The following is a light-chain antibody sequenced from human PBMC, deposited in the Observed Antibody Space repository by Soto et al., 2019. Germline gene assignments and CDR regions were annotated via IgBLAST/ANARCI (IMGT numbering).Light chain of an antibody. Sequence: EIVLTQSPVTLSLSLGERVTLSCRASQSIGSYLGWLQQKPGQAPRLLIYDASKRATGIPGRFSGSGSGTDFTLTISSLEPEDFALYHSRPTLNSITSLQRTRLNIK. CDR1: QSIGSY. J-gene: IGKJ5*01. V-gene: IGKV3-11*01. CDR3: RPTLNSIT. CDR2: DAS.